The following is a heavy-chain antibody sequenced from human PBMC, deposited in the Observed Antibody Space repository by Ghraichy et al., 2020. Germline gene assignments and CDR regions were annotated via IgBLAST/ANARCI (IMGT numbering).Heavy chain of an antibody. CDR1: GGSFSGYY. V-gene: IGHV4-34*01. CDR3: ARGIRPYYYYGMDV. CDR2: INHSGST. D-gene: IGHD3-10*01. Sequence: SETLSLTCAVYGGSFSGYYWSWIRQPPGKGLEWIGEINHSGSTNYNPSLKSRVTISVDTSKNQFSLKLSSVTAADTAVYYCARGIRPYYYYGMDVWGQGTTVTVSS. J-gene: IGHJ6*02.